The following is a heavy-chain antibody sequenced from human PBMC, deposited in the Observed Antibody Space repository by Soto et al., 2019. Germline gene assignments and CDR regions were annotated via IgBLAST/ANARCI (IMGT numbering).Heavy chain of an antibody. J-gene: IGHJ6*02. CDR2: ISSSSSYI. Sequence: EVQLVESGGGLVKPGGSLRLSCAASGFTFSSYSMNWVRQAPGKGLEWVSSISSSSSYIYYADSVKGRFTISRDNAKNSLYLQMNSLRAEDTAVYYCARDRSQGYYYYGMDVWGQGTTVTVSS. CDR3: ARDRSQGYYYYGMDV. V-gene: IGHV3-21*01. CDR1: GFTFSSYS.